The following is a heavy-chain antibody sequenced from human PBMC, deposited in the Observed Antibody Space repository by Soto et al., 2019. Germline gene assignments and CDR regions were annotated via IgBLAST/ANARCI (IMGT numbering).Heavy chain of an antibody. Sequence: SVKVSCKAPGGTFSSYAISWVRQAPGQGLEWMGGIIPIFGTAKYAQKFLGRVTITADESTSTGYMELSSLRSEDTAVYYCARSQGGSSSLDIYYYYYYGMDVWGQGTTVTVSS. J-gene: IGHJ6*02. CDR2: IIPIFGTA. V-gene: IGHV1-69*13. CDR1: GGTFSSYA. CDR3: ARSQGGSSSLDIYYYYYYGMDV. D-gene: IGHD2-15*01.